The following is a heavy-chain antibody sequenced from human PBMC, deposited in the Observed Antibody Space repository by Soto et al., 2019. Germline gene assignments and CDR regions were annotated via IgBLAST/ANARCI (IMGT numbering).Heavy chain of an antibody. D-gene: IGHD6-6*01. J-gene: IGHJ4*02. CDR2: IYWDDDK. CDR1: GFSLSTDDVG. Sequence: PTLVNPTQTLTLTCTFSGFSLSTDDVGVGWIRQPPGEALDWLAVIYWDDDKRYSPSLKRRLTITKDTSKNQVLLPMTNMDPVDTATYFCARSRYSISSFDYWGQGALVTVSS. CDR3: ARSRYSISSFDY. V-gene: IGHV2-5*02.